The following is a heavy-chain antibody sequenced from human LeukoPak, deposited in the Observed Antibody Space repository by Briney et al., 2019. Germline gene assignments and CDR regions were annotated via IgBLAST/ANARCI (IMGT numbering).Heavy chain of an antibody. J-gene: IGHJ4*02. CDR1: GYTFTSYY. V-gene: IGHV1-46*01. CDR3: ARGAYAKEELAPPGWDY. CDR2: INPSGGST. Sequence: GASAKVSCKASGYTFTSYYMHWVRQAPGQGLEWMGIINPSGGSTSYAQKFQGRVTMTRDTSTSTVYMELSSLRFEDTAVYYCARGAYAKEELAPPGWDYWGQGTLVTVSS. D-gene: IGHD1-26*01.